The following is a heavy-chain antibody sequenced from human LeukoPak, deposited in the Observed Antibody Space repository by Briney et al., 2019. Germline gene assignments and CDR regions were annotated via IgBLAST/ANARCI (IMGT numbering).Heavy chain of an antibody. CDR3: AREGTAAAGPRGWFDP. Sequence: GGSLRLSCAASGFTFSSYGMHWVRQAPGKGLEWVAVIWYDGSNKYYADSVKGRFTISRDNSKNTLYLQMNSLRAEDTAVYYCAREGTAAAGPRGWFDPWGQGTLVTVSS. CDR1: GFTFSSYG. V-gene: IGHV3-33*01. J-gene: IGHJ5*02. CDR2: IWYDGSNK. D-gene: IGHD6-13*01.